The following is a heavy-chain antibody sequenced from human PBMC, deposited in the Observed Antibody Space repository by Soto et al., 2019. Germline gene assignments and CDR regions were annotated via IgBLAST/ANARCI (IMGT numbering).Heavy chain of an antibody. Sequence: SETLSLTCTVSGGSISSYYWSWIRQPPGKGLEWIGYIYYSGSTNYNPSLKSRVTISVDTSKNQFSLKLSSVTAADTAVYYCARGTTYYDFWSGSTSNWFDPWGQGPLVTVSS. V-gene: IGHV4-59*01. D-gene: IGHD3-3*01. J-gene: IGHJ5*02. CDR3: ARGTTYYDFWSGSTSNWFDP. CDR2: IYYSGST. CDR1: GGSISSYY.